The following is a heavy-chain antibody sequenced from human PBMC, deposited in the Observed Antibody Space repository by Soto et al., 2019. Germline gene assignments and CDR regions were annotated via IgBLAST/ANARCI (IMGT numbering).Heavy chain of an antibody. CDR1: GGTFSSYA. J-gene: IGHJ6*02. CDR3: ATEPHAVAGLTYYYYGMDV. Sequence: QVQLVQSGAEVKKPGSSVKVSCKASGGTFSSYAISWVRQAPGQGLEWMGGIIPIFGTANYAQKFQGRVTITADKSTSTAYMELSSLRSEDTALYYCATEPHAVAGLTYYYYGMDVWGQGTTVTVSS. CDR2: IIPIFGTA. V-gene: IGHV1-69*06. D-gene: IGHD6-19*01.